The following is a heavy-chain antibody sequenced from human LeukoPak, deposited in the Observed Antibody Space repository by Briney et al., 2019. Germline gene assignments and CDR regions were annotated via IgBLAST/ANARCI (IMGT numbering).Heavy chain of an antibody. CDR3: ACSGYSSGWYFDY. J-gene: IGHJ4*02. CDR1: GFTVSSNY. CDR2: IYSGGST. Sequence: GGSMRLSCVASGFTVSSNYMSWVPQAPGKGLEWVSVIYSGGSTYYADSVKGRFTISRDNSKNTLYLQMNSLRAEDTAVYYCACSGYSSGWYFDYWGQGTLVTVSS. D-gene: IGHD6-19*01. V-gene: IGHV3-66*01.